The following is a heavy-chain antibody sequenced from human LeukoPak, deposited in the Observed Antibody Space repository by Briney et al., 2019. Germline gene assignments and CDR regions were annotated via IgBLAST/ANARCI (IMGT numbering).Heavy chain of an antibody. V-gene: IGHV1-8*01. CDR2: MSPNSGDT. D-gene: IGHD7-27*01. J-gene: IGHJ4*02. Sequence: VASVKVSCKASGYTFSSYVINWVRQATGQRPEWMGWMSPNSGDTGYAQKFQDRVTMTRNTSISTAYMELSSLRSDDTAVYYCARGPPNWGYDYWGPGTLVTVSS. CDR1: GYTFSSYV. CDR3: ARGPPNWGYDY.